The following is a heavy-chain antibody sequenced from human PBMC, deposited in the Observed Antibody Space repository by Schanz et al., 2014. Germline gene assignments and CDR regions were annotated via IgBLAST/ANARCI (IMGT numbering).Heavy chain of an antibody. CDR3: AKDISDTSGKDDH. Sequence: EVQLLESGGGLVQPGGSLRLSCAASGFTFSSYAMSWVRQAPGKGLEWVSYISGSSRTIYYADSMKGRFTISRDNAKNTLYLQMNSLRVEDSAIYYCAKDISDTSGKDDHWGQGILVTVSS. CDR2: ISGSSRTI. D-gene: IGHD3-22*01. CDR1: GFTFSSYA. J-gene: IGHJ4*02. V-gene: IGHV3-23*01.